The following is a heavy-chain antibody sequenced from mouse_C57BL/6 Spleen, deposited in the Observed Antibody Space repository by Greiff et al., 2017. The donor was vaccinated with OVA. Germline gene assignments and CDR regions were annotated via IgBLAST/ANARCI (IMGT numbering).Heavy chain of an antibody. CDR1: GYTFTNYW. CDR3: ARSDYGRNLDY. Sequence: QVQLQESGAELVRPGTSVKMSCKASGYTFTNYWIGWAKQRPGNGLEWIGDIYPGDGYTNYNEKFKGKATLTADKSSSTAYMQFSSLTSEDSAIYYCARSDYGRNLDYWGQGTTLTVSS. J-gene: IGHJ2*01. D-gene: IGHD1-1*01. V-gene: IGHV1-63*01. CDR2: IYPGDGYT.